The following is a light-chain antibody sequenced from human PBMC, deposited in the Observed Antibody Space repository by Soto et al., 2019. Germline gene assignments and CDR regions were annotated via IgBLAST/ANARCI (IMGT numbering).Light chain of an antibody. Sequence: DIQMTQSPSSLSASVGDRVTITCRASQAIRNELAWYQQKPGRAPKRLIYGSSSLQSGVPSRFSGRGSWTEFTRTISSLQPEDFATYYCLQHNVFPRTFGQGTKVEIK. V-gene: IGKV1-17*01. J-gene: IGKJ1*01. CDR3: LQHNVFPRT. CDR1: QAIRNE. CDR2: GSS.